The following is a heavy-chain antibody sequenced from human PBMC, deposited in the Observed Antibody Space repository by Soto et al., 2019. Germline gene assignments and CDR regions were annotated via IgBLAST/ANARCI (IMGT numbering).Heavy chain of an antibody. CDR2: ISAEKGNT. J-gene: IGHJ6*02. CDR3: ARELLSPDFYCHGMDV. V-gene: IGHV1-18*04. D-gene: IGHD2-15*01. Sequence: QGQLVQSGAEVKKPGASVKVSCKASGYTFTSYGISWVRQAPGQGLEWMGWISAEKGNTKYAKKFQGRVTMTTDTSTSTAYMELRSLRSDDTAVYYCARELLSPDFYCHGMDVWGQGTTVTVSS. CDR1: GYTFTSYG.